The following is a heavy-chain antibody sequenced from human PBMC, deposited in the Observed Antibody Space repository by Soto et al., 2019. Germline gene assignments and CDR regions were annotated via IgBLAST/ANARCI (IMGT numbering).Heavy chain of an antibody. CDR1: GFTFSSYS. V-gene: IGHV3-21*01. CDR2: ISSSSRDI. D-gene: IGHD2-15*01. J-gene: IGHJ4*02. Sequence: GGSLRLSCAASGFTFSSYSMTWVRQAPGEGLERVSSISSSSRDIYYADSVKGRFTTSRDNAKNSLYLQMDSLRAEDTAVYYCVRYCSGGSCYLGFDYWGQGTLVTVSS. CDR3: VRYCSGGSCYLGFDY.